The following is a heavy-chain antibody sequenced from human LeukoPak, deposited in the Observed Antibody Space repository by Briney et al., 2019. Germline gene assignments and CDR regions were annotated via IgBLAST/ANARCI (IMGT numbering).Heavy chain of an antibody. J-gene: IGHJ3*02. CDR2: INPNSGGT. CDR3: ARAYSPSGSYLDAFDI. V-gene: IGHV1-2*04. D-gene: IGHD1-26*01. Sequence: ASVKVSCKASGYTFTGYYMHWVRQAPGQGLEWMGWINPNSGGTNYAQKFQGWVTMTRDTSISTAYMELSRLRSDDTAVYYCARAYSPSGSYLDAFDIWGQGTMVTVSS. CDR1: GYTFTGYY.